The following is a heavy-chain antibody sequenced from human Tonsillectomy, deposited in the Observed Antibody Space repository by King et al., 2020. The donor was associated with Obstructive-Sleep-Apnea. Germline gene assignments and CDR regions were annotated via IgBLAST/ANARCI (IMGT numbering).Heavy chain of an antibody. D-gene: IGHD4-23*01. V-gene: IGHV4-39*07. Sequence: QLQESGPGLVKPSETLSLTCTVSGGSISSSSYYWGWIRQPPGKGLEWIGSIYYSGSTYYNPSLNSRVTISVDTSKNQFSLKLSSVTAADTAVYYCALRGRVVTLDDAFDIWGQGTMVTVSS. CDR2: IYYSGST. CDR3: ALRGRVVTLDDAFDI. CDR1: GGSISSSSYY. J-gene: IGHJ3*02.